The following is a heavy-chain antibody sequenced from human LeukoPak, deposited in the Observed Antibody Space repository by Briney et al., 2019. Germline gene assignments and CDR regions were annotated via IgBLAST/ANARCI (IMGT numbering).Heavy chain of an antibody. CDR3: ARVGFAGYSSGYYDGHFDY. CDR2: IWCDGSNR. J-gene: IGHJ4*02. Sequence: PRGSLRHSCAAPGVIFSNYGMHWVRPAPGKGRGWGSVIWCDGSNRCYADSVKGRFTISIDNSKSTLYLQMNSLRAEDAGVYSCARVGFAGYSSGYYDGHFDYWGQGTLVTGSS. D-gene: IGHD6-19*01. V-gene: IGHV3-33*01. CDR1: GVIFSNYG.